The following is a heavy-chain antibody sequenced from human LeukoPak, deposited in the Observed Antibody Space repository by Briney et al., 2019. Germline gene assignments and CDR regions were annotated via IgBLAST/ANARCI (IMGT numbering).Heavy chain of an antibody. Sequence: GGSLRLSCAASGFTFSSYAMSWVRQAPGKGLEWVSGISWNSGSIGYADSVKGRFTISRDNAKNSLYLQMNSLRAEDTALYYCAKAADYYGSGWFDPWGQGTLVTVSS. CDR1: GFTFSSYA. J-gene: IGHJ5*02. D-gene: IGHD3-10*01. CDR3: AKAADYYGSGWFDP. CDR2: ISWNSGSI. V-gene: IGHV3-9*01.